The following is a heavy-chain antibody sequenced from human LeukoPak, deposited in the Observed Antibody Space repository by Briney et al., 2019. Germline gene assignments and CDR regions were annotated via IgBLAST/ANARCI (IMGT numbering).Heavy chain of an antibody. V-gene: IGHV1-18*04. CDR3: AIAATRDNYYYYGMDV. CDR1: GHTFTSYG. Sequence: ASVKVSCKASGHTFTSYGISWVRQAPGQGLEWMGWISAYNGNTNYAQKLQGRVTMTTDTSTSTAYMELRSLRSDDTAVYYCAIAATRDNYYYYGMDVWGKGTTVTVSS. J-gene: IGHJ6*04. D-gene: IGHD1/OR15-1a*01. CDR2: ISAYNGNT.